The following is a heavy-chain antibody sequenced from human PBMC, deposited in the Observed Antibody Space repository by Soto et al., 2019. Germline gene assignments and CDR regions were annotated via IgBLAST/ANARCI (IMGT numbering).Heavy chain of an antibody. D-gene: IGHD5-12*01. Sequence: QVQLEQSGTEVKKPGASVKISCKASGYTFIHNDINWVRQASGQGLEWMGWMSPKSGNTGSAQKFQGRVTMTSDTSITTAYMELTGLTSGDTAIYYCERMYGGSTLDIWGQGSLVVVSS. CDR1: GYTFIHND. J-gene: IGHJ4*02. V-gene: IGHV1-8*01. CDR3: ERMYGGSTLDI. CDR2: MSPKSGNT.